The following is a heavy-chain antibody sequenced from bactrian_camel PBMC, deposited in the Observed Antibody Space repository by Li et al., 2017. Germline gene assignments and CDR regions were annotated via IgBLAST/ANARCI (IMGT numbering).Heavy chain of an antibody. CDR2: ISGSGTGT. J-gene: IGHJ4*01. D-gene: IGHD2*01. CDR1: GFDFAAYG. V-gene: IGHV3S40*01. Sequence: VQLVESGGGSVQTGGSLRLSCAASGFDFAAYGMDWFRQAAGKGLEWVSTISGSGTGTYYADSVKGRFTISRDNAKNTVSLQMNSLNAEDTAVYYCAKAVDGSSVIFGRLGQGTQVTVS.